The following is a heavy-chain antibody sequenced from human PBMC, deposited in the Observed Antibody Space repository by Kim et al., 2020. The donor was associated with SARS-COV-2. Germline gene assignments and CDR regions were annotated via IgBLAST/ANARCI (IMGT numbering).Heavy chain of an antibody. V-gene: IGHV1-69*13. D-gene: IGHD3-3*01. CDR2: IIPIFGTA. Sequence: SVKVSCKASGGTFSSYAISWVRQAPGQGLEWMGGIIPIFGTANYAQKFQGRVTITADESTSTAYMELSSLRSEDTAVYYCASPAPYDFWSGPKQENYYYYYGMDVWGQGTTVTVSS. CDR1: GGTFSSYA. J-gene: IGHJ6*02. CDR3: ASPAPYDFWSGPKQENYYYYYGMDV.